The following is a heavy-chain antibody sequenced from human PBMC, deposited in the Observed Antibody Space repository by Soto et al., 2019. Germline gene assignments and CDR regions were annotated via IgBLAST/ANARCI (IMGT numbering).Heavy chain of an antibody. Sequence: GGSLRLSCAASGFTFSSYAMSWVRQAPGKGLEWVSAIRGSGGRTDYADSETGRFTICRDNSKNTLYLQMTSLSAEDTAVYYCAKTPTWRLNRAVAGSFDYWGQGTLVTVSS. CDR3: AKTPTWRLNRAVAGSFDY. V-gene: IGHV3-23*01. CDR1: GFTFSSYA. CDR2: IRGSGGRT. D-gene: IGHD6-19*01. J-gene: IGHJ4*02.